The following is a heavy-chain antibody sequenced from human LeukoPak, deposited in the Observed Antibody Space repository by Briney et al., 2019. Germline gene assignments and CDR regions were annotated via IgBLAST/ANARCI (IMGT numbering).Heavy chain of an antibody. J-gene: IGHJ6*02. D-gene: IGHD2-2*02. CDR2: ISYDGSNK. CDR3: AKDKAIGDDYYYYYGMDV. V-gene: IGHV3-30*18. CDR1: GFTFSSYG. Sequence: PGRSLRLFCVASGFTFSSYGMHWVRQAPGKGLEWVAVISYDGSNKYYADSVKGRFTISRDNSKNTLYLQMNSLRAEDTAVYYCAKDKAIGDDYYYYYGMDVWGQGTTVTVSS.